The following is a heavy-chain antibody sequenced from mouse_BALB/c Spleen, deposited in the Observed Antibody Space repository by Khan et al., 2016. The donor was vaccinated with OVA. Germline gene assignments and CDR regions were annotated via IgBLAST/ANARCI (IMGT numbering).Heavy chain of an antibody. Sequence: EVQLVESGGGLVQPKGSLKLSCAASGFTFNTYALNWVRQAPGKGLEWVARIRSKTNNYATYYADSVKDRFTISRDDSQRMLYLQMNNLKTEDTAIYYCVGHKNYYGEDAMDYGGQGTSVTVSS. CDR3: VGHKNYYGEDAMDY. CDR2: IRSKTNNYAT. D-gene: IGHD1-1*01. J-gene: IGHJ4*01. CDR1: GFTFNTYA. V-gene: IGHV10-1*02.